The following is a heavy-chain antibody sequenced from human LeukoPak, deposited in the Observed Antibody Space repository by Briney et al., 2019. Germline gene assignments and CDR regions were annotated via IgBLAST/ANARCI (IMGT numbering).Heavy chain of an antibody. CDR2: IRYDGSNK. CDR3: AKVVDCSGGSCFSQAPYYYYMDV. V-gene: IGHV3-30*02. J-gene: IGHJ6*03. D-gene: IGHD2-15*01. Sequence: GGSLRLSCAASGFTFSSYGMHWVRQAPGKGLEWVAFIRYDGSNKYYEDSVKGRFTISRDNSKNTLYLQMNSLRAEDTAVYYCAKVVDCSGGSCFSQAPYYYYMDVWGKGTTVTISS. CDR1: GFTFSSYG.